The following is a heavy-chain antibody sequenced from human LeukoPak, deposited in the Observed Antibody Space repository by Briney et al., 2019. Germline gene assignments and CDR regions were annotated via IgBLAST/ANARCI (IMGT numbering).Heavy chain of an antibody. D-gene: IGHD3-10*01. CDR3: AREPKGFGELSYMDV. J-gene: IGHJ6*03. CDR1: RYTFTRYG. V-gene: IGHV1-18*01. CDR2: ISAYNGNT. Sequence: ASVKVSCKASRYTFTRYGISWVRQAPAQGLEWVGWISAYNGNTNYAQKLQGRVTMTPDTSTSTAYMELRSLRSDDTAVYYCAREPKGFGELSYMDVWGKGTTVTVSS.